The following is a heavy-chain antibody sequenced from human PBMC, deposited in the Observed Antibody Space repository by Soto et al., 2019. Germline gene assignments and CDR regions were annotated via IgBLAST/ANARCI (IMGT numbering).Heavy chain of an antibody. CDR3: ARGIAAAGTEAFDI. V-gene: IGHV3-13*05. J-gene: IGHJ3*02. CDR1: GFTFSSYD. Sequence: HPGGSLRLSCAASGFTFSSYDMHWVRQATGKGLEWVSAIGTAGDPYYPGSVKGRFTISRENAKNSLYLQMNSLRAGDTAVYYCARGIAAAGTEAFDIWGQGTMVTVSS. D-gene: IGHD6-13*01. CDR2: IGTAGDP.